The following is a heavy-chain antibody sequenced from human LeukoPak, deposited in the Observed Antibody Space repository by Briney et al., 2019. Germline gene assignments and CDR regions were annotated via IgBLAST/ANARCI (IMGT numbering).Heavy chain of an antibody. V-gene: IGHV3-21*01. D-gene: IGHD1-26*01. CDR1: GFTFSSYS. CDR3: AREARGRSYYPSNAFDI. Sequence: PGGSLRLSCAASGFTFSSYSMNWVRQAPGKGLEWVSSISSSSSYIYYADSVKGRFTISRDNAKNTLYLQMNSLRAEDTAVYYCAREARGRSYYPSNAFDIWGQGTMVTVSS. J-gene: IGHJ3*02. CDR2: ISSSSSYI.